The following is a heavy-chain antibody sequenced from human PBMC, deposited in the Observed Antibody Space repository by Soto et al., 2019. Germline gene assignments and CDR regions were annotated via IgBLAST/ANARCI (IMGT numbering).Heavy chain of an antibody. J-gene: IGHJ4*02. CDR1: GGSISSYY. D-gene: IGHD4-17*01. CDR2: IYYSGST. Sequence: SETLSLTCTVSGGSISSYYWSWIRQPPGKGLEWIGYIYYSGSTNYNPSLKSRVTISVDTSKNQFSLKLSSVTAADTAVYYCARQINYGVFDYWGQGTLVTVSS. CDR3: ARQINYGVFDY. V-gene: IGHV4-59*01.